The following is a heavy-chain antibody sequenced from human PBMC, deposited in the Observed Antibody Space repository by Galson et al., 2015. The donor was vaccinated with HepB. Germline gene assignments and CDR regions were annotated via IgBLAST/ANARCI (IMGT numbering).Heavy chain of an antibody. Sequence: SLRLSCAASGFTFSSYGMHWVRQAPGKGLEWVAVIWYDGSNKYYADSVKGRFTISRDNSKNALYLQMNSLRAEDTAVYYCARDRNYYGSGSSFDYWGQGTLVTVSS. CDR1: GFTFSSYG. V-gene: IGHV3-33*01. CDR2: IWYDGSNK. D-gene: IGHD3-10*01. J-gene: IGHJ4*02. CDR3: ARDRNYYGSGSSFDY.